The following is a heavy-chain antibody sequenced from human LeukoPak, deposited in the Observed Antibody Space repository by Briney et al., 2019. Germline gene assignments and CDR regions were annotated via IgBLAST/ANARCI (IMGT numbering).Heavy chain of an antibody. V-gene: IGHV4-34*01. J-gene: IGHJ5*02. D-gene: IGHD2-2*01. CDR1: GGSFSGYY. CDR3: AREGQDIVVVPAARRKFHSWFDP. Sequence: SETLSLTCAVYGGSFSGYYWSWIRQPPGKGLEWIGEINHSGSTNYNPSLKSRVTISVDTSKNQFSLKLSSVTAADTAVYYCAREGQDIVVVPAARRKFHSWFDPWGQGTLVTVSS. CDR2: INHSGST.